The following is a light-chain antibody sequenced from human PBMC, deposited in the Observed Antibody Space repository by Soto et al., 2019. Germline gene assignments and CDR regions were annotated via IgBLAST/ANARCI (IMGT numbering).Light chain of an antibody. CDR3: QLGT. CDR2: DAS. J-gene: IGKJ3*01. CDR1: QSVSSY. V-gene: IGKV3-11*01. Sequence: EIVLTQSPATLSLSPGERATLSCRASQSVSSYLAWYQQKPGQAPRLLIYDASNRATGIPARFSGSGSGTDFTLTISSLDPEDFAVYYCQLGTFGPGTKVDIK.